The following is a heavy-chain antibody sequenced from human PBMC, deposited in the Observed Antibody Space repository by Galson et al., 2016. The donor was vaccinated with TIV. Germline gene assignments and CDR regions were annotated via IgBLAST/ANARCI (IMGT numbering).Heavy chain of an antibody. D-gene: IGHD6-25*01. CDR3: ARAWSSGWDNGDDAFDI. CDR2: TFYRSKWYN. CDR1: GDSVSSNSAA. J-gene: IGHJ3*02. Sequence: CAISGDSVSSNSAAWNWLRQSPSRGLEWLGRTFYRSKWYNDYAPSVKSRITINPETSKNQFSLRLNSVTAADSAVYFCARAWSSGWDNGDDAFDIWGPGAMVTVSS. V-gene: IGHV6-1*01.